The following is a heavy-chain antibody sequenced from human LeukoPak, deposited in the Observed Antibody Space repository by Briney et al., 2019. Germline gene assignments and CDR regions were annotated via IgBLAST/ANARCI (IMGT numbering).Heavy chain of an antibody. J-gene: IGHJ4*02. CDR1: GFAFSTYE. D-gene: IGHD7-27*01. CDR2: ISSSGGTI. CDR3: ARDSRVTGEFDY. Sequence: GGSLRLSCAASGFAFSTYEMNWVRQAPGRGLEWVSYISSSGGTIYYAYSVKGRFTVSRDNAKNSLHLQMNSLRAEDTAVYYCARDSRVTGEFDYWGQGTLVTVSS. V-gene: IGHV3-48*03.